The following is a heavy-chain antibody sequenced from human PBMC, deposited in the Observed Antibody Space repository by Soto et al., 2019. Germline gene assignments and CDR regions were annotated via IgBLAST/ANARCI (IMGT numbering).Heavy chain of an antibody. Sequence: QVQLVQSGAEVKKPGASVKVSCKASGYTFTNYYMNWVRQAPGQGLEWLGKINPGGGSTDYTQRFQGRVTMTRDTSTSTVYMELSSLRSDDTAVYYCARLRVVAGVGFFDYWGQGTLVTVSS. D-gene: IGHD6-19*01. CDR3: ARLRVVAGVGFFDY. V-gene: IGHV1-46*01. CDR2: INPGGGST. CDR1: GYTFTNYY. J-gene: IGHJ4*02.